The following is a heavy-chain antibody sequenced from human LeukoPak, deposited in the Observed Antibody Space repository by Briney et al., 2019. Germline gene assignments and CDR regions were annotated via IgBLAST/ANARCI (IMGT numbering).Heavy chain of an antibody. J-gene: IGHJ4*02. CDR2: IYYSGST. Sequence: SETLSLTCTVSGGSISSYYWSWIRQPPGKRLEWIGYIYYSGSTNYNPSLKSRVTISVDTSKNQFSLKLSSVTAADTAVYYCARHPTPYDFWSGHTFDYWGQGTLVTVSS. CDR3: ARHPTPYDFWSGHTFDY. CDR1: GGSISSYY. V-gene: IGHV4-59*08. D-gene: IGHD3-3*01.